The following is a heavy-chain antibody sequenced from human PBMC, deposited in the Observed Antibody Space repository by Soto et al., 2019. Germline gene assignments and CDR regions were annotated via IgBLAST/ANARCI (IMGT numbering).Heavy chain of an antibody. D-gene: IGHD3-10*01. Sequence: PGGSLRLSCAASGFTFSSYGIHWVRQAPGKGLEWVAVISHDGSNKYYADSVKGRFTISRDNSKNTLYLQMNSLRAEDTAVYYCVKVVRGDFPRSYYYYGMDVWGQGTTVTVSS. V-gene: IGHV3-30*03. J-gene: IGHJ6*02. CDR3: VKVVRGDFPRSYYYYGMDV. CDR2: ISHDGSNK. CDR1: GFTFSSYG.